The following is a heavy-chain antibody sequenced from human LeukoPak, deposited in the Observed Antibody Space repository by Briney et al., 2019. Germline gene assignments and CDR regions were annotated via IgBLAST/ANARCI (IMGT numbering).Heavy chain of an antibody. Sequence: GGSQRLSCAASGFTFSSYAMSWVRQAPGKGLEWVSAISGSGGSTYYADSVKGRFTISRDNSKNTLYLQMNSLRAEDTAVYYCAKIAYGDLRRYYYYYMDVWGKGTTVTVSS. CDR3: AKIAYGDLRRYYYYYMDV. D-gene: IGHD4-17*01. CDR1: GFTFSSYA. J-gene: IGHJ6*03. V-gene: IGHV3-23*01. CDR2: ISGSGGST.